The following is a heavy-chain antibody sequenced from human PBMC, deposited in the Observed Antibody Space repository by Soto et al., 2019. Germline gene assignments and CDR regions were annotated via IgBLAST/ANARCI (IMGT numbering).Heavy chain of an antibody. V-gene: IGHV3-7*03. CDR1: GFTFGNYW. J-gene: IGHJ6*03. CDR2: IKEDGSEK. CDR3: ARADDFWSGSENNFCYYLAV. Sequence: EVQLVQSGGGLVQPGGSLRLSCEASGFTFGNYWMSWVRQAPGQGLEWLANIKEDGSEKNYVDAVKGRFTISRDNAKKSLYLEMNSLRDDDTAVYYCARADDFWSGSENNFCYYLAVWGRGTTVNVSS. D-gene: IGHD3-3*01.